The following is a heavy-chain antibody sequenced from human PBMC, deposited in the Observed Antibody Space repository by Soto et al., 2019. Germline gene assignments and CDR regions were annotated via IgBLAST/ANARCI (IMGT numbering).Heavy chain of an antibody. V-gene: IGHV3-15*07. Sequence: GGSLRLSCVGSGISFSDAWMSWVRQAPGRGLEGVGRIKRQTEGGTTDYPASLKGRFIISRDDSENTLYLQINSLKTEDTAMYYCTTDPPAGSRAIDYWGQGT. CDR2: IKRQTEGGTT. CDR1: GISFSDAW. J-gene: IGHJ4*02. CDR3: TTDPPAGSRAIDY.